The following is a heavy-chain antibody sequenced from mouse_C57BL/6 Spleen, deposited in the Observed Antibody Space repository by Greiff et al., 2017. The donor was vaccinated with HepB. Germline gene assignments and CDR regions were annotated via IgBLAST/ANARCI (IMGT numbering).Heavy chain of an antibody. J-gene: IGHJ4*01. CDR3: ARREGYPYAMDY. Sequence: VQLQQSGAELVRPGASVKLSCKASGYTFTDYYINWVKQRPGQGLEWIARIYPGSGNTYYNEKFKGKATLTAEKSSSTAYMRLSSLTSEDSSVCFCARREGYPYAMDYWGQGTPVTVSS. D-gene: IGHD5-1-1*01. V-gene: IGHV1-76*01. CDR2: IYPGSGNT. CDR1: GYTFTDYY.